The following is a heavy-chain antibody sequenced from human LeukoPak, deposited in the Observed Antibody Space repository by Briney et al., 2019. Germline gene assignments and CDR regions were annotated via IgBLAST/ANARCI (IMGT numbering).Heavy chain of an antibody. CDR3: ARGWTTFHH. D-gene: IGHD1-1*01. Sequence: GGSRRLSCVASGFTFNHYAMSWVRQAPGKGLEWVASVSENGDGTMYPDSVKGRFTISRDNSRKTVLLQVNSLRVEDAATYYCARGWTTFHHWGQGALVTVSS. V-gene: IGHV3-23*01. J-gene: IGHJ4*02. CDR1: GFTFNHYA. CDR2: VSENGDGT.